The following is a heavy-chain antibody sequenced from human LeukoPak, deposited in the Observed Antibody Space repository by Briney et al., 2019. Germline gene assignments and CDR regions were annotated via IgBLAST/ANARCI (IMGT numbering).Heavy chain of an antibody. CDR1: GGSFSGYY. V-gene: IGHV4-34*01. J-gene: IGHJ5*02. CDR3: ARLKPIGNWFDP. Sequence: SETLSLTCAVYGGSFSGYYWSWIRQPPGKGLEWIGEINHSGSTNYNPSLKSRVTISVDTSKNQFSLKLSSVTAADTAVYYCARLKPIGNWFDPWGQGTLVTVSS. D-gene: IGHD1-14*01. CDR2: INHSGST.